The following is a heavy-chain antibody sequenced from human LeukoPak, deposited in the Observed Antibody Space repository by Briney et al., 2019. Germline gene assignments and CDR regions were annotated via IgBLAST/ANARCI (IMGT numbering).Heavy chain of an antibody. Sequence: GASVTVSCKASGGTFSSYAISWVRQAPGQGLEWMGGIIPIFGTANYAQKFQGRVTITADESTSTAYMELSSLRSEDTAVYYCARFPLHYGSGSYSFDYWGQGTLVTVSS. D-gene: IGHD3-10*01. CDR1: GGTFSSYA. CDR2: IIPIFGTA. CDR3: ARFPLHYGSGSYSFDY. J-gene: IGHJ4*02. V-gene: IGHV1-69*13.